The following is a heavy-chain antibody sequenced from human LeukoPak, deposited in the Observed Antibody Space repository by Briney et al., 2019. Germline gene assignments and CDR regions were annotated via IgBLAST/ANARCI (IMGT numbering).Heavy chain of an antibody. D-gene: IGHD2-8*02. CDR2: ISYDGSNK. V-gene: IGHV3-30*18. Sequence: GGSLRLSCAASGFTFSSYGMHWVRQAPGKGLEWVAVISYDGSNKYYADSVKVRFTISRDNSKNTLYLQMNSLRAEDTAVYYCAKIVVVYAPQGGENHDAFDIWGQGTMVTVSS. J-gene: IGHJ3*02. CDR1: GFTFSSYG. CDR3: AKIVVVYAPQGGENHDAFDI.